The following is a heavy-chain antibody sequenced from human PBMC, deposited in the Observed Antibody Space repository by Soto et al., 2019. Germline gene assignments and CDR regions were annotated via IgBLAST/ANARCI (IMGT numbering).Heavy chain of an antibody. CDR2: IYWADDK. Sequence: SGPTLVNPTQTLTLTCTFSGFSITGNGEGVGWIGQPPGKALEWLALIYWADDKRYSPSLRNRLTITLDNSKDQVILTMTDMGPADTATYYCAHGYVQLLATFHYFDSWGQGTRVTVSS. J-gene: IGHJ4*02. CDR3: AHGYVQLLATFHYFDS. V-gene: IGHV2-5*02. CDR1: GFSITGNGEG. D-gene: IGHD2-2*01.